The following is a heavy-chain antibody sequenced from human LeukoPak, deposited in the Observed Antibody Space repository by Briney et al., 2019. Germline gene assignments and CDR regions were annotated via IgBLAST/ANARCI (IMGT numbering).Heavy chain of an antibody. V-gene: IGHV3-21*01. CDR1: GFTFSTYS. CDR2: ISSSSSYI. D-gene: IGHD6-19*01. Sequence: PGGSLRLSCAASGFTFSTYSMNWVRQAPGKGLEWVSSISSSSSYIYYADSMKGRFTISRDNAKSSLYLQMNSLRAEDTAVYYCAKAHPFAIAVAGRFDYWGQGTLVTVSS. CDR3: AKAHPFAIAVAGRFDY. J-gene: IGHJ4*02.